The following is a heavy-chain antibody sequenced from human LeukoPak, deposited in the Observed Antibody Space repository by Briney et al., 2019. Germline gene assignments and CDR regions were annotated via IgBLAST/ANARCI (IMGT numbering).Heavy chain of an antibody. CDR2: ISGSGGST. Sequence: GGSLRLSCAASGFTFSSYAMSWVRQAPGKGLEWVSAISGSGGSTYYADSVKGRFTISRDNSKNTLYLQMNSLRAEDTAVYYCAKDPGRSSGWYRFDYWGQGTLVTVSS. J-gene: IGHJ4*02. D-gene: IGHD6-19*01. CDR3: AKDPGRSSGWYRFDY. CDR1: GFTFSSYA. V-gene: IGHV3-23*01.